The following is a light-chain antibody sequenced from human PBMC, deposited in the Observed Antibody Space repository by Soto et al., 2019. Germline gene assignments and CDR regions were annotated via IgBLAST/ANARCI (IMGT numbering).Light chain of an antibody. J-gene: IGKJ4*01. CDR1: QSISSW. Sequence: DIQMTQSPSTLSASVGDRVTITCRASQSISSWLAWYQQKPGKAPKLLIYKASSLESGVRSRFSGSGSGTDITLTISSLQPDDFATYYCQQYNSYPRTFGGGTKVEIK. CDR3: QQYNSYPRT. CDR2: KAS. V-gene: IGKV1-5*03.